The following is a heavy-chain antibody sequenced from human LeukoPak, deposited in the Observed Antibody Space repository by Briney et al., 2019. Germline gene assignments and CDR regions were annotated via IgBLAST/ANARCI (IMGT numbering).Heavy chain of an antibody. CDR3: ARTSITMVSST. CDR2: IRGNNGDT. V-gene: IGHV1-18*04. D-gene: IGHD3-10*01. Sequence: ASVTVSCKTSGYTFTIYGITWVRQAPGQGLEWLGWIRGNNGDTSYAHNVDGRVTMTTDTSTSTGYMELRSLRSDDTAVYYCARTSITMVSSTWGQGTLVTVSS. CDR1: GYTFTIYG. J-gene: IGHJ4*02.